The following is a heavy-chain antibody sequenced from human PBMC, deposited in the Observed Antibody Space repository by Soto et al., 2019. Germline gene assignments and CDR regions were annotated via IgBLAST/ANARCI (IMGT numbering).Heavy chain of an antibody. V-gene: IGHV4-34*01. CDR1: GGSFSGYY. CDR3: ARRRDFWSGYYVRRPYYFDY. CDR2: INHSGST. J-gene: IGHJ4*02. Sequence: LETLSLTCAVYGGSFSGYYWSWIRQPPGKGLEWIGEINHSGSTNYNPSLKSRVTISVDTSKNQFSLKLSSVTAADTAVYYCARRRDFWSGYYVRRPYYFDYWGQGTLVTVSS. D-gene: IGHD3-3*01.